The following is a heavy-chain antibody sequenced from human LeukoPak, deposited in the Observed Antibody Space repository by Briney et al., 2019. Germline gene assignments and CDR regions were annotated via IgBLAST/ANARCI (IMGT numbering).Heavy chain of an antibody. CDR1: GFAFSSYG. V-gene: IGHV3-30*03. J-gene: IGHJ4*02. CDR3: ARVFYDILTGYGIFDY. CDR2: ISSYDGRNK. D-gene: IGHD3-9*01. Sequence: PGGSLRLSCAASGFAFSSYGMHWVRQAPGKGLEWVAVISSYDGRNKYYADSVKGRFTISRDNSKNTLYLQMNSLRAEDTAVYYCARVFYDILTGYGIFDYWGQGTLVTVSS.